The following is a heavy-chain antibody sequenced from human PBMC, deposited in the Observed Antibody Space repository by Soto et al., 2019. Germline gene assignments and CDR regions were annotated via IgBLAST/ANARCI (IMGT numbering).Heavy chain of an antibody. V-gene: IGHV3-21*04. CDR2: ISSSSSYI. CDR1: GFTFSSYS. Sequence: GGSLRLSSAASGFTFSSYSMNWVRQAPGKGLEWVSSISSSSSYIYYADSVKGRFTISRDNSKNTLYLQMNSLRAEDTAVYYCAKGPPGAPPLYYFDYWGQGTLVTVSS. J-gene: IGHJ4*02. CDR3: AKGPPGAPPLYYFDY.